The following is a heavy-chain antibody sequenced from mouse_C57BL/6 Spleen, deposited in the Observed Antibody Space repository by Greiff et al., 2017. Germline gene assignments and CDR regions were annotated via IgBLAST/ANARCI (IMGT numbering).Heavy chain of an antibody. Sequence: EVKLMESGAELVRPGASVKLSCTASGFNIKDDYMHWVKQRPEQGLEWIGWIDPENGDTEYASKFQGKATITADTSSNTAYLQLSSLTSEDTAVYYCTTYSNYRFAYWGQGTLVTVSA. CDR3: TTYSNYRFAY. CDR2: IDPENGDT. V-gene: IGHV14-4*01. J-gene: IGHJ3*01. CDR1: GFNIKDDY. D-gene: IGHD2-5*01.